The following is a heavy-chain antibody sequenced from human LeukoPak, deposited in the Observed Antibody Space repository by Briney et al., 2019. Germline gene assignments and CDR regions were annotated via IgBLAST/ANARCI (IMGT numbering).Heavy chain of an antibody. CDR2: IYHSGST. V-gene: IGHV4-30-2*01. CDR3: ARGSSWYMYYFDY. J-gene: IGHJ4*02. Sequence: SETLSLTCAVSGGSISSGGYSWSWIRQPPGKGLEWIGYIYHSGSTYYNPSLKSRVTISVDRSKNQFSLKLSSVTAADTAVYYCARGSSWYMYYFDYWGQGTLVTVSS. CDR1: GGSISSGGYS. D-gene: IGHD6-13*01.